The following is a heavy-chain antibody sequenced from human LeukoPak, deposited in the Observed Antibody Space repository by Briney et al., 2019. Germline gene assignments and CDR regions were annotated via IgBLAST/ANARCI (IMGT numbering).Heavy chain of an antibody. J-gene: IGHJ4*02. D-gene: IGHD2-8*01. V-gene: IGHV3-23*01. CDR1: GFPFSDFS. CDR2: TNSGGTST. Sequence: GGSLRLSCATSGFPFSDFSMGWVRQAPGKGLEWISTTNSGGTSTYYAESVKGRFTISRDNSKNTLYLQMSSLRVEDTAVYYCAKQSYARSLGEGGPGTLVSVSS. CDR3: AKQSYARSLGE.